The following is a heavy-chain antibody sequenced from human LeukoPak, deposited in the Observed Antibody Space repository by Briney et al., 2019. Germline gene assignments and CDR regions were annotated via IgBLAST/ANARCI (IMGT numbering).Heavy chain of an antibody. CDR2: IYYSGST. Sequence: NPSQTLSLTCTVSGGSISSGGYYWSWIRQHPGKGLEWIGYIYYSGSTYYNPSLKSRVTISVDTSKIQFSLKLSSVTAADTAVYYCARAIGVTFGGVISDWFDPWGQGTLVTVSS. J-gene: IGHJ5*02. V-gene: IGHV4-31*03. D-gene: IGHD3-16*01. CDR3: ARAIGVTFGGVISDWFDP. CDR1: GGSISSGGYY.